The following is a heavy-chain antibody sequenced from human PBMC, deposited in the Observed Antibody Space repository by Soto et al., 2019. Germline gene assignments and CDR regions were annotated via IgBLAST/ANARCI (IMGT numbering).Heavy chain of an antibody. CDR2: IYYSGST. J-gene: IGHJ3*02. V-gene: IGHV4-59*01. D-gene: IGHD1-26*01. Sequence: QVQLQESGPGAVKPSETLSLTCTVSGGSIGYYYWSWIRQPPGKGLQWIGYIYYSGSTNYNPSLKSRVSMFVDTSKNEFSLIVRSVTAADTAVYYCARDREPNLIGAFDIWGQGTTVTVSS. CDR1: GGSIGYYY. CDR3: ARDREPNLIGAFDI.